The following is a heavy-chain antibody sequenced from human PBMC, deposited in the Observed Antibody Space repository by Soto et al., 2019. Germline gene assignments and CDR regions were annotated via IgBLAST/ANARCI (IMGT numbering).Heavy chain of an antibody. CDR1: GFTFSSYW. J-gene: IGHJ3*02. CDR2: INSDGSST. CDR3: ARDAYCSGGSCYSLAFDI. V-gene: IGHV3-74*01. Sequence: PGGSLRLSCAASGFTFSSYWMHWVRQAPWKGLVWVSRINSDGSSTSYADSVKGRFTISRDNAKNTLYLQMNSLRAEDTAVYYCARDAYCSGGSCYSLAFDIWGQGTMVTV. D-gene: IGHD2-15*01.